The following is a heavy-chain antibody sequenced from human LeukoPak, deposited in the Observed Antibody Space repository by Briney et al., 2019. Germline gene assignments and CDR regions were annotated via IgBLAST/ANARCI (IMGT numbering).Heavy chain of an antibody. Sequence: GGSLRLSCAASGFTFSSYGMHWVRQAPGKGLEWVSFIRYDESNKYYADSVRGRFTISRDNSKNTLYLQMNSLRAEDTAVYYCALVLEATVTHDYWGQGTLVTVSS. CDR1: GFTFSSYG. J-gene: IGHJ4*02. CDR3: ALVLEATVTHDY. V-gene: IGHV3-30*02. D-gene: IGHD4-17*01. CDR2: IRYDESNK.